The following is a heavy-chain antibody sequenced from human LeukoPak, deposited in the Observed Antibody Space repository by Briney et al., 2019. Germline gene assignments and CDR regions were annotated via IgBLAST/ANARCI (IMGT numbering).Heavy chain of an antibody. CDR2: ISWDSGSI. D-gene: IGHD2-8*01. Sequence: GRSLRLSCAASGFTFDDYAMHWVRQAPGQGLEWVSGISWDSGSIGYADSVKGRFTISRDNAKNSLYLQMNSLRAEDTALYYCAKGLGYAHWYVDLWGRGTLVTVSS. CDR1: GFTFDDYA. J-gene: IGHJ2*01. V-gene: IGHV3-9*01. CDR3: AKGLGYAHWYVDL.